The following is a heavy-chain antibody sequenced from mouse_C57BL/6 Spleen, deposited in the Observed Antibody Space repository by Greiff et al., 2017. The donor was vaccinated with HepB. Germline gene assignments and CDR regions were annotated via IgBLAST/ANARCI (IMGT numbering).Heavy chain of an antibody. V-gene: IGHV1-19*01. CDR3: ARLTYGNYDY. CDR2: INPYNGGT. Sequence: EVQLQESGPVLVKPGASVKMSCKASGYTFTDYYMNWVKQSHGKSLEWIGVINPYNGGTSYNQKFKGKATLTVDKSSSTAYMELNSLTSEDSAVYYCARLTYGNYDYWGQGTLVTVSA. D-gene: IGHD2-1*01. J-gene: IGHJ3*01. CDR1: GYTFTDYY.